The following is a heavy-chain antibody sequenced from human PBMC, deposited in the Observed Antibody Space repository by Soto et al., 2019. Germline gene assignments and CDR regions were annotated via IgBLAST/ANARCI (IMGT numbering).Heavy chain of an antibody. Sequence: QAKLVQSGAEVKKPGSSVKVSCKASGGTFNRETFSWVRQAPGQGLQWMGRIIPVLDLADYAQKFEGRVTITADTSTTTVYLDLSGLGSDDTAVYYCARGGKLGGDLDVWGKGTPVIVSS. D-gene: IGHD3-10*01. J-gene: IGHJ6*04. CDR1: GGTFNRET. CDR3: ARGGKLGGDLDV. CDR2: IIPVLDLA. V-gene: IGHV1-69*02.